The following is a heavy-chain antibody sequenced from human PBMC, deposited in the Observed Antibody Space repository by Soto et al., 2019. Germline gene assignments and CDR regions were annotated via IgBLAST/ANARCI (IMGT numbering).Heavy chain of an antibody. Sequence: PGGSLRLSCAASGFTFSSYGMHWVRQAPGKGLEWVAVIWYDGSNKYYADSVKGRFTISRDNSKSTLYLQMNSLRAEDTAVYYCARDKEPSPTPLFDYWGQGTLVTVSS. J-gene: IGHJ4*02. CDR1: GFTFSSYG. D-gene: IGHD1-26*01. V-gene: IGHV3-33*01. CDR2: IWYDGSNK. CDR3: ARDKEPSPTPLFDY.